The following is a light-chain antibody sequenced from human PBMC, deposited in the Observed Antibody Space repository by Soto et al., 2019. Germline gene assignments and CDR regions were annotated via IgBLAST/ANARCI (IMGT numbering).Light chain of an antibody. J-gene: IGKJ1*01. V-gene: IGKV1-6*01. CDR2: TAS. Sequence: AIQMTQSPSSLPASVGDSVTITCRAIQGIGNDLAWYQQTPGKAPKLLIYTASTLQSGVPSRFSGSGSGTDFTLTIRSLQPEDFASYYCLQDHNYPWTFGQGTKVDIK. CDR1: QGIGND. CDR3: LQDHNYPWT.